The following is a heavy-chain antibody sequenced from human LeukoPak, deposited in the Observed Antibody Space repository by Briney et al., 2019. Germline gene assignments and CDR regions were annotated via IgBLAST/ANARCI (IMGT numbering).Heavy chain of an antibody. Sequence: GASVKVSCKASGYTFTGYYMHWVRQAPGRGLEWMGRINPNSGGTNYAQKFQGRVTMTRDTSISTAYMELSRLRSDDTAVYYCASLPNLAYCGGDCYTHDYWGQGTLVTVSS. V-gene: IGHV1-2*06. CDR3: ASLPNLAYCGGDCYTHDY. J-gene: IGHJ4*02. CDR2: INPNSGGT. D-gene: IGHD2-21*02. CDR1: GYTFTGYY.